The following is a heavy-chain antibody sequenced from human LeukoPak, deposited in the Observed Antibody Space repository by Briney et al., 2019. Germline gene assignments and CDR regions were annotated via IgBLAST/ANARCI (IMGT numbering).Heavy chain of an antibody. CDR1: GFTFSSYA. CDR3: AKAPGGYCSSTSCRYYYYGMDV. V-gene: IGHV3-23*01. J-gene: IGHJ6*02. D-gene: IGHD2-2*01. CDR2: ISGSGGST. Sequence: GGSLRLSCAASGFTFSSYAMSWVRQAPGKGLEWVSAISGSGGSTYYADSVKGRFTISRDNSKNTLYLQMNSLRAKDTAVYYCAKAPGGYCSSTSCRYYYYGMDVWGQGTTVTVSS.